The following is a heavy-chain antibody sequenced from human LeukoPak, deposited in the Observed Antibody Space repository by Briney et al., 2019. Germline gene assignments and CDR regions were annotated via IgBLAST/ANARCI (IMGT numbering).Heavy chain of an antibody. J-gene: IGHJ4*02. Sequence: GGSLRLSCAASGFTFSSYSMNWVRQAPGKGLEWVSYISSSSSTIYYADSVKGRFTISRDNSKNSLYLQMNSLRAEDTAVYYCARPKYYDSSGYPWDFDYWGQGTLVTVSS. CDR2: ISSSSSTI. V-gene: IGHV3-48*01. CDR1: GFTFSSYS. CDR3: ARPKYYDSSGYPWDFDY. D-gene: IGHD3-22*01.